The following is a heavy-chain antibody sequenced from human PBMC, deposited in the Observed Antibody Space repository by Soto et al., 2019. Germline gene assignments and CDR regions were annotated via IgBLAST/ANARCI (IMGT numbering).Heavy chain of an antibody. J-gene: IGHJ6*02. CDR3: AKSSDPYDLRGYYYYGMDV. CDR2: ISYDGSNK. Sequence: GGSLRLSCAASGFTFSSYGMHWVRQAPGKGLEWVAVISYDGSNKYYADSVKGRFTISRDNSKNTLYLQMNSLRAEDTAVYYCAKSSDPYDLRGYYYYGMDVRGQGTTVTVS. D-gene: IGHD5-12*01. CDR1: GFTFSSYG. V-gene: IGHV3-30*18.